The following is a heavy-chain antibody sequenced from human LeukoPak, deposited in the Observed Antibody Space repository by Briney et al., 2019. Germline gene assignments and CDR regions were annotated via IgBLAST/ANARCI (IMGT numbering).Heavy chain of an antibody. V-gene: IGHV3-23*01. J-gene: IGHJ3*01. D-gene: IGHD3-9*01. CDR1: GFTFSSFA. CDR3: ARDPPVLRYFDWLPQRDAFDV. Sequence: GGSLRLSCAASGFTFSSFALSWIRQAPGKGLEWVSAIGTSSANTYYADSVKSRFTISRDNSQNTLYLQINNLRAEDTAVYYCARDPPVLRYFDWLPQRDAFDVWGQGTMVTVSS. CDR2: IGTSSANT.